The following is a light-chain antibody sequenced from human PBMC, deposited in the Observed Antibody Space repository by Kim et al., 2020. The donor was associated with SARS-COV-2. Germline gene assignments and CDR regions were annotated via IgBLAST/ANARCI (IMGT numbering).Light chain of an antibody. V-gene: IGLV3-1*01. CDR2: QDS. CDR3: QAWDSSTAWV. CDR1: KVGDKY. Sequence: PGQTASITCSGDKVGDKYACWYQQKPGQSPVLVIYQDSKRPSGIPERFSGSNSGNTATLTISGTQAMDEADYYCQAWDSSTAWVFGGGTQLTVL. J-gene: IGLJ2*01.